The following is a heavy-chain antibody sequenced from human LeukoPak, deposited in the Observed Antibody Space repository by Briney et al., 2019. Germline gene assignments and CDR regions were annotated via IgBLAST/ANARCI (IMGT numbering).Heavy chain of an antibody. D-gene: IGHD3-10*01. V-gene: IGHV4-4*02. Sequence: SETLSLTCAVSGGSISSSNWWSWVRQPPGKGLEWIGEIYHSGSTNCNPSLKSRVTISVDKSKNQFSLKLSSVTAADTAVYYCARDRLTMVRGVIVYGMDVWGKGTTVTVSS. J-gene: IGHJ6*04. CDR3: ARDRLTMVRGVIVYGMDV. CDR2: IYHSGST. CDR1: GGSISSSNW.